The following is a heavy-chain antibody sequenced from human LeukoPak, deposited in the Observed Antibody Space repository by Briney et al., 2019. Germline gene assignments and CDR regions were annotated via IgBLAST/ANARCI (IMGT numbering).Heavy chain of an antibody. V-gene: IGHV3-30*01. J-gene: IGHJ4*02. CDR1: GFTFSNYA. Sequence: GGSLRLPCAASGFTFSNYAMHWVRQAPGKGLEWVSLISSVGTYEYYADSVKGRFTISRDNSKNTLYLQLNSLRAEDTAVYYCARDSTYYYDSGSSGPHYFDNWGQGTLVTVSS. CDR3: ARDSTYYYDSGSSGPHYFDN. CDR2: ISSVGTYE. D-gene: IGHD3-10*01.